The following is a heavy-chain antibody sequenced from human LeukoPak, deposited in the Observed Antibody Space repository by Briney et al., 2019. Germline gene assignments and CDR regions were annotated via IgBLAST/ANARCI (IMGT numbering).Heavy chain of an antibody. CDR1: GGSISSYY. Sequence: SETLSLTCTVSGGSISSYYWSWIRQPAGKGLEWIGRIHTSGSTNYNPSLKSRVTISVDTSKNQFSLKLNSVTAADTAVYYCARNPRVLRYFDLWGRGTLVTVSS. CDR3: ARNPRVLRYFDL. V-gene: IGHV4-4*07. J-gene: IGHJ2*01. D-gene: IGHD5/OR15-5a*01. CDR2: IHTSGST.